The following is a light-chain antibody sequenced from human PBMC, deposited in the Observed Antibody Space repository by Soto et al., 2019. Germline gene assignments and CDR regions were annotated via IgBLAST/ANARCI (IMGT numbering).Light chain of an antibody. J-gene: IGKJ1*01. CDR2: GAS. Sequence: EIVMTQSPATLSASPGVRATLSCRASQSVSSNLAWYQQKPGQAPRLLIYGASTRATGIPARFRGSGSGTEFTLTISSLQSEDFAIYYCQHYSNWPPWTFGQGTKVEIK. CDR1: QSVSSN. V-gene: IGKV3-15*01. CDR3: QHYSNWPPWT.